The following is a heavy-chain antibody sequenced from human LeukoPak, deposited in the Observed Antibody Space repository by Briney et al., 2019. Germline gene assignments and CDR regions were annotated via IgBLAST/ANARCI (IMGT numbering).Heavy chain of an antibody. V-gene: IGHV3-33*01. D-gene: IGHD6-13*01. J-gene: IGHJ6*02. Sequence: GGSLRLSCAASGFTFSGYGMHWVRQAPGKGLEWVAVIWFDGSNKYYADSVKGRFTISRDNSKNTLYLQMNSLRAEDTAVYYCARERSSWHTYGMDVWGQGTTVTVSS. CDR3: ARERSSWHTYGMDV. CDR1: GFTFSGYG. CDR2: IWFDGSNK.